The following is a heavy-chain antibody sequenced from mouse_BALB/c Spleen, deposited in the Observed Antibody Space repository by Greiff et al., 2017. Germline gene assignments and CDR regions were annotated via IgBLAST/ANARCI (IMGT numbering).Heavy chain of an antibody. Sequence: VQLVESGPGLVAPSQSLSITCTVSGFSLTSYGVHWVRQPPGKGLEWLGVIWAGGSTNYNSALMSRLSISKDNSKSQVFLKMNSLQTDDTAMYYCARDYYRYDVAMDYWGQGTSVTVSS. CDR3: ARDYYRYDVAMDY. CDR2: IWAGGST. CDR1: GFSLTSYG. J-gene: IGHJ4*01. V-gene: IGHV2-9*02. D-gene: IGHD2-14*01.